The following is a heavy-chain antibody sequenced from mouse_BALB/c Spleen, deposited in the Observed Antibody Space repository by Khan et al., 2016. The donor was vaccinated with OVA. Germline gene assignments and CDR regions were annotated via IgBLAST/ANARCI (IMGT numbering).Heavy chain of an antibody. V-gene: IGHV5-6*01. CDR1: GFTFSTYG. J-gene: IGHJ3*01. D-gene: IGHD1-1*01. Sequence: EVELVESGGDLVKPGGSLKLSCAASGFTFSTYGMSWVRQTPDKRLEWVATVSTGGSYTYYPDSATGRFTISSDNAKNTLYLQYSGLKSESTDMFCCTRLAYYYDGEGFDYWGQGTLVTVSA. CDR2: VSTGGSYT. CDR3: TRLAYYYDGEGFDY.